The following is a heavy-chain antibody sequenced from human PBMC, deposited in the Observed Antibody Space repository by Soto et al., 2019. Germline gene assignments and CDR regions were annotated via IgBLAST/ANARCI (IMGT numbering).Heavy chain of an antibody. Sequence: EVQLVESGGGLVQPGGSLRLSCAASGFTFRHYAMNWVRQAPGKGLEWVSGIISGRGATIRYAESVQGRFSISRENSKNPRFLQMNNLRVDDTALYYCAKYQGEGGDYESHLPSDWGQGILVTVSS. CDR2: ISGRGATI. CDR1: GFTFRHYA. J-gene: IGHJ4*02. V-gene: IGHV3-23*04. CDR3: AKYQGEGGDYESHLPSD. D-gene: IGHD4-17*01.